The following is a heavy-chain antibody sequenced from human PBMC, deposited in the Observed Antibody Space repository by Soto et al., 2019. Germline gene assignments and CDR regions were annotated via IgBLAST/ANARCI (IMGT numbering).Heavy chain of an antibody. CDR3: ARDLEDDTAMVHDYYYGMDV. CDR1: GFTFSSHW. D-gene: IGHD5-18*01. CDR2: IKQDGSEK. V-gene: IGHV3-7*05. J-gene: IGHJ6*02. Sequence: GGSLRLSCAASGFTFSSHWMSWVRQAPGKGLEWVANIKQDGSEKYYVDSVKGRFTISRDNAKNSLYLQMNSLRAEDTAVYYCARDLEDDTAMVHDYYYGMDVWGQGTTVTVSS.